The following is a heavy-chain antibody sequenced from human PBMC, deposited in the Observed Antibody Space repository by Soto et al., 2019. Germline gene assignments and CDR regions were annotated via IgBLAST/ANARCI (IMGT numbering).Heavy chain of an antibody. CDR1: GGSISSGGYY. Sequence: SETLSLTCTVSGGSISSGGYYWSWIRQRPGKGLEWIGYIYNSGSTYYSSSLKSRLNISGDTSKNQFSLKLSSVTAADSAVYYCARAKGRNFFDYWGQGTLVTVSS. D-gene: IGHD3-10*01. V-gene: IGHV4-31*03. J-gene: IGHJ4*02. CDR3: ARAKGRNFFDY. CDR2: IYNSGST.